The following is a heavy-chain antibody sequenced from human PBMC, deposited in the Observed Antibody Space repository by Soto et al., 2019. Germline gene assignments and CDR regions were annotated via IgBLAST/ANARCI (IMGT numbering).Heavy chain of an antibody. CDR2: ISAYNGNT. D-gene: IGHD2-15*01. CDR3: ARRGYCSGGSCYPDHFDY. Sequence: ASVKVSCKASGYTFTSYGISWVRQAPGQGLEWMGWISAYNGNTNYAQKLQGRVTMTTDTSTSTAYMELRSLRSDDTAVYYCARRGYCSGGSCYPDHFDYWGQGTLVTVSS. CDR1: GYTFTSYG. J-gene: IGHJ4*02. V-gene: IGHV1-18*01.